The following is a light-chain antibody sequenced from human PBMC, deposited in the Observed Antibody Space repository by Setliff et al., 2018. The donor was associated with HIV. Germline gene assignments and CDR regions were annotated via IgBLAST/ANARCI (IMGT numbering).Light chain of an antibody. J-gene: IGLJ1*01. Sequence: QSALAQPASVCGSPGQSITISCPGTSNDVGGYNYVSWYQQDPGKAPKLMIYDVSNRPSGVSNRFSGSKSGNTASLTISGLLAEDEADYYCSSYTSSFTYVFGTGTKVTVL. V-gene: IGLV2-14*03. CDR2: DVS. CDR1: SNDVGGYNY. CDR3: SSYTSSFTYV.